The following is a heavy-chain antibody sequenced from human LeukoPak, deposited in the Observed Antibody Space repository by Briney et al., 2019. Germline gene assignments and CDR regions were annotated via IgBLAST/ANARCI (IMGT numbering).Heavy chain of an antibody. CDR3: ARDATYDEGATYYDRLDY. CDR2: TNRDGRDK. CDR1: GFTFSSYW. J-gene: IGHJ4*02. D-gene: IGHD3-16*01. Sequence: PGGSLRLSCAASGFTFSSYWMAWVRQAPGKGLEWVANTNRDGRDKNYVDSVKGRFTISRDNAKSSLYLQMNSLRAEDTAVYFCARDATYDEGATYYDRLDYWGQGALVTVSS. V-gene: IGHV3-7*04.